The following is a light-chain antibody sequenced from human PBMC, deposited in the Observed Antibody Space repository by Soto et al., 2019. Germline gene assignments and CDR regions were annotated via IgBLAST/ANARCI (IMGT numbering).Light chain of an antibody. CDR2: GAS. V-gene: IGKV3-20*01. J-gene: IGKJ3*01. CDR1: QSVSSNY. CDR3: QQYHRSIT. Sequence: EIVLTQSPGTLSLSPGERATLSCRASQSVSSNYLAWYQHKPGQAPRLLIYGASSRATGIPDRFSGSGSGTDFTLSISRLEPEDFAVYYCQQYHRSITFGPGTQVDIK.